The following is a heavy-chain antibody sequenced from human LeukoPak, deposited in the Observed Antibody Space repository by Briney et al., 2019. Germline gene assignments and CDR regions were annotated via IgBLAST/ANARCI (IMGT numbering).Heavy chain of an antibody. Sequence: ASVKVSCKASGGTFSSYAISWVRQAPGQGLEWVGRIIPILGIANYAQKFQGRVTITADKSTSTAYMELSSLRSEDTAVYYCARAGRSGYSYYYYMDVWGKGTTVTVSS. CDR2: IIPILGIA. V-gene: IGHV1-69*04. CDR1: GGTFSSYA. J-gene: IGHJ6*03. CDR3: ARAGRSGYSYYYYMDV. D-gene: IGHD3-3*01.